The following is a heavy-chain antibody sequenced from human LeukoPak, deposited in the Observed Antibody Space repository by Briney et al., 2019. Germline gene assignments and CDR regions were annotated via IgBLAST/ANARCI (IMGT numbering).Heavy chain of an antibody. CDR3: ARLAEDAFDI. CDR2: IIPIFGTA. D-gene: IGHD6-13*01. J-gene: IGHJ3*02. CDR1: GGTFSSYA. Sequence: EASVKVSCKASGGTFSSYAISWVRQAPGQGLEWMGGIIPIFGTAYYAQKFQGRVTITADESTSTAYMELSSLRSEDTAVYYCARLAEDAFDIWGQGTMVTVSS. V-gene: IGHV1-69*01.